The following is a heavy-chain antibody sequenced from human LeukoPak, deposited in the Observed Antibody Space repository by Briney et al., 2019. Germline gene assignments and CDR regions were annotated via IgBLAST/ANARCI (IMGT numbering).Heavy chain of an antibody. CDR3: ARVDGYSYGYYMDV. V-gene: IGHV3-7*01. D-gene: IGHD5-18*01. J-gene: IGHJ6*03. CDR1: GFTFSSYA. Sequence: GGSLRLSCAASGFTFSSYAMSWVRQAPGKGLEWVANIKQDGSEKYYVDSVKGRFTISRDNAKNSLYLQMNSLRAEDTAVYYCARVDGYSYGYYMDVWGKGTTVTVSS. CDR2: IKQDGSEK.